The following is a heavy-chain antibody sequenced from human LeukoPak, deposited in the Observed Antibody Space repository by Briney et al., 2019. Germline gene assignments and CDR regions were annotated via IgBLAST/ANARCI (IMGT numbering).Heavy chain of an antibody. CDR1: GFTFNSYA. D-gene: IGHD6-13*01. CDR3: AKESTPIAAALDY. V-gene: IGHV3-9*01. CDR2: ISWNSGSI. Sequence: PGGSLRLSCAASGFTFNSYAMSWVRQAPGKGLEWVSGISWNSGSIGYADSVKGRFTISRDNAKNSLYLQMNSLRAEDTALYYCAKESTPIAAALDYWGQGTLVTVSS. J-gene: IGHJ4*02.